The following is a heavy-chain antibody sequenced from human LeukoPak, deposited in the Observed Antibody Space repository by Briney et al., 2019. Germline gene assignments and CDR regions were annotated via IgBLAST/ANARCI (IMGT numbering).Heavy chain of an antibody. V-gene: IGHV1-69*05. CDR2: IIPIFGTA. CDR1: GGTFSSYA. CDR3: ARGLDYYDSHHI. J-gene: IGHJ3*02. D-gene: IGHD3-22*01. Sequence: SVKVSRKASGGTFSSYAISWVRQAPGQGLEWMGGIIPIFGTANYAQKFQGRVTITTDESTSTAYMELSSLRSEDTAVYYCARGLDYYDSHHIWGQGTMVTVSS.